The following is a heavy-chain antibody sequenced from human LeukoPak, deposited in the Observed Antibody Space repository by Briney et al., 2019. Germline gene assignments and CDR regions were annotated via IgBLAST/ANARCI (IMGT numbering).Heavy chain of an antibody. CDR3: ARELHSGSYYFDY. Sequence: PSETLSLTCAVSGGSISSGGYSWSWIRQPPGKGLEWIGYIYYSGSTYYNPSLKSRVTISVDTSKNQFSLKLSSVTAADTAVYYCARELHSGSYYFDYWGQGTLVTVSS. CDR2: IYYSGST. V-gene: IGHV4-30-4*07. CDR1: GGSISSGGYS. J-gene: IGHJ4*02. D-gene: IGHD1-26*01.